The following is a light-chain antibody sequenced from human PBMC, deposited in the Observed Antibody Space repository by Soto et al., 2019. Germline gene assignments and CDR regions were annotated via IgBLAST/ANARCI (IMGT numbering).Light chain of an antibody. V-gene: IGKV2-28*01. CDR2: FGS. Sequence: DLVMTRFPVSLPVSPGEPGSISCNSSQSLLHSHGYNYMDWYLQKPGQSPQLLIYFGSYRASGVPDRFSGSGSGTDFTLSISRVEAEDFGVYYCMQALQPPITLGQGTRLEI. J-gene: IGKJ5*01. CDR1: QSLLHSHGYNY. CDR3: MQALQPPIT.